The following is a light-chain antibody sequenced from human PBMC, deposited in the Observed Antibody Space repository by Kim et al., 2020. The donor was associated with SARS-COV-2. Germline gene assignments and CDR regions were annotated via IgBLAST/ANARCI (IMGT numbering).Light chain of an antibody. CDR3: CSHAAGSAYV. CDR1: SSDIGAYNY. V-gene: IGLV2-14*03. Sequence: GQSITISCTGTSSDIGAYNYVSWYQQYTDKAPKLIIFDVNNRPSGVSNRFSGSKSGNTASLTISGLQADDEADDYCCSHAAGSAYVFGTGTKVTVL. CDR2: DVN. J-gene: IGLJ1*01.